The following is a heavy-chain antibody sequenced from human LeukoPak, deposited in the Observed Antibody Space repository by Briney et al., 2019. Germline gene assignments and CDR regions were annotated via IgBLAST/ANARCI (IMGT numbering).Heavy chain of an antibody. CDR2: IYHSGST. V-gene: IGHV4-38-2*01. J-gene: IGHJ4*02. D-gene: IGHD5-24*01. Sequence: PSETLSLTCAVSGYSISSGFYWAWIRQPPGKGLEWVGSIYHSGSTFYNPSLKSRVTISDDTSKNQFSLRLSSVTAADTALYYCARHEAEMATILGVYWGQGTLVTVSS. CDR1: GYSISSGFY. CDR3: ARHEAEMATILGVY.